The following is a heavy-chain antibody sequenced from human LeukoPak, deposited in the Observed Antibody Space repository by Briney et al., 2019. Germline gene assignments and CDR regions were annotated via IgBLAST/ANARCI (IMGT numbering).Heavy chain of an antibody. J-gene: IGHJ4*02. CDR3: AKGKYGEMATIWGGHFDY. CDR1: GFTFSSYG. Sequence: PGRSLRLSCAASGFTFSSYGMHWVRQAPGKGLEWVAVIWYDGSNKYYAGSVKGRFTISRDNSKNTLYLQMNSLRAEDTAVYYCAKGKYGEMATIWGGHFDYWGQGTLVTVSS. V-gene: IGHV3-33*06. D-gene: IGHD5-24*01. CDR2: IWYDGSNK.